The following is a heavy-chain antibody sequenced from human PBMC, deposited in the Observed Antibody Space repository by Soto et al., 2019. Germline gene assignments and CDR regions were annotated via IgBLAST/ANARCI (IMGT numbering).Heavy chain of an antibody. Sequence: PLGTLSLTCAVYGGSFSGYYWSWIRQPPGKGLEWIGEINHSGSTNYNPSLKSRVTISVDTSKNQFSLKLSSVTAADTAVYYCARGIWLRSSFDYWGQGTLVTVS. CDR1: GGSFSGYY. CDR3: ARGIWLRSSFDY. CDR2: INHSGST. J-gene: IGHJ4*02. V-gene: IGHV4-34*01. D-gene: IGHD5-12*01.